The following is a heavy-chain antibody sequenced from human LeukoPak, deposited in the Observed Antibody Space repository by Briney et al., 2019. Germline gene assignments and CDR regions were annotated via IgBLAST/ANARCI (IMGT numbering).Heavy chain of an antibody. CDR2: ISYNGST. J-gene: IGHJ4*02. CDR3: ARHVCSDGSPFDS. D-gene: IGHD3-10*01. CDR1: GDSITNNH. V-gene: IGHV4-59*08. Sequence: PSETLSLTCTVSGDSITNNHWSWLRQPPGKGLEWIGHISYNGSTNYNPSPMTRLTMSLDTSKNHFSLTLTSVTAADTALYYCARHVCSDGSPFDSWGQGSLVTVSS.